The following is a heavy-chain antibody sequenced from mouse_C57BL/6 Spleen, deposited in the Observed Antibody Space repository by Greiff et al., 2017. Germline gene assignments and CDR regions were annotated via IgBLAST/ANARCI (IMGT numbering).Heavy chain of an antibody. Sequence: QVHVKQSGAELVRPGASVTLSCKASGYTFTDYEMHWVKQTPVHGLEWIGAIDPETGGTAYNQKVKGKAILTADKSASTAYMELRSLTSEDSAVYYCTRWDYGSSYPMDYWGQGTAVTVSS. J-gene: IGHJ4*01. V-gene: IGHV1-15*01. D-gene: IGHD1-1*01. CDR1: GYTFTDYE. CDR3: TRWDYGSSYPMDY. CDR2: IDPETGGT.